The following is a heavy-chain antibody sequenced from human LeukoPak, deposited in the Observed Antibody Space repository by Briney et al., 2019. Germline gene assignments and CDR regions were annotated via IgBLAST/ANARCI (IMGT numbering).Heavy chain of an antibody. J-gene: IGHJ6*02. Sequence: GRSLRLSCAASGFTFSSYAMHWVRQAPGKGLEWVAVISYDGSNKYYADSVKGRFTISRDNSKNTLYLQMNSLRAEDTAVYYCARDTPRIFGGISYYYYGMDVWGQGTTVTVSS. CDR2: ISYDGSNK. CDR1: GFTFSSYA. D-gene: IGHD3-3*01. V-gene: IGHV3-30-3*01. CDR3: ARDTPRIFGGISYYYYGMDV.